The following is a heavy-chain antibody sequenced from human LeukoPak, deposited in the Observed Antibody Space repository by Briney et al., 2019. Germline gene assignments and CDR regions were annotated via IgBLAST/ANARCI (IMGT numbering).Heavy chain of an antibody. Sequence: VASVKVSCNASGYTFTSYHMHCVRQAPGQGLEIMGIINPSGGSTTYAQKFQGRVTMTRDTSTSTVYMELSSLRSEDTAVYYCAKLAAAGTAHYYFDYWGQGTLVTVSS. J-gene: IGHJ4*02. CDR3: AKLAAAGTAHYYFDY. CDR2: INPSGGST. D-gene: IGHD6-13*01. V-gene: IGHV1-46*01. CDR1: GYTFTSYH.